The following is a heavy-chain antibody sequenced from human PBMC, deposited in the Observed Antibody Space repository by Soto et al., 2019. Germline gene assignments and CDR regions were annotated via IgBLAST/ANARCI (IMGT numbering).Heavy chain of an antibody. CDR1: GYIFSNYY. CDR2: FNPSGDAT. V-gene: IGHV1-46*01. J-gene: IGHJ3*02. CDR3: ATRRMSKIGFDT. Sequence: GASLKVSCRASGYIFSNYYMHWVRQAPGQGLEWMGVFNPSGDATHYAQSFQGRVSVTRDTSTSTVYMELSTLTSEVTAVYYCATRRMSKIGFDTWTQGTIVTV.